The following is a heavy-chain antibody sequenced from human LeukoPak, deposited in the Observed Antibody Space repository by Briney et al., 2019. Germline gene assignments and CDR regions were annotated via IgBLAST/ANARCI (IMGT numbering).Heavy chain of an antibody. J-gene: IGHJ4*02. CDR2: IKQDGSEK. CDR1: GFIFSSYW. Sequence: GGSLRLSCAASGFIFSSYWMSWVRQAPGKGLEWVANIKQDGSEKYYVDSVKGRFTISRDNSKNNLYLQMNTLRTEDTAVYYCANQKLSGTYLPDYWGQGIVVTVSS. CDR3: ANQKLSGTYLPDY. D-gene: IGHD3-10*01. V-gene: IGHV3-7*01.